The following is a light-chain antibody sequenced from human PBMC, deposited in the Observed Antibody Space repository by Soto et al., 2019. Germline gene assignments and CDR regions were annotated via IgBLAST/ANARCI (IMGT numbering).Light chain of an antibody. CDR3: QKYNSAPRT. J-gene: IGKJ4*01. V-gene: IGKV1-27*01. Sequence: DIPMTQSPSSLSASVGDRVTITCRASQGISNYLSWYQQKPGKVPKLLIYAASTLQSGVPSRFSGSGSGTDFTLTISSLQSEDFANYFCQKYNSAPRTFGGGTKVEIK. CDR1: QGISNY. CDR2: AAS.